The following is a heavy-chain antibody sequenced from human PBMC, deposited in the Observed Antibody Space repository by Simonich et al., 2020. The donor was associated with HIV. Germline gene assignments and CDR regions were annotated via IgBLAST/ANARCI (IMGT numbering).Heavy chain of an antibody. J-gene: IGHJ1*01. V-gene: IGHV4-34*01. CDR2: INHRSST. CDR1: GGSFSGYY. D-gene: IGHD6-13*01. CDR3: ARLTAGGLGEYFQH. Sequence: QVQLQQWGAGLLKPSETLSLTCAVYGGSFSGYYWSWIRQPPGKGLEWIGEINHRSSTHYNPSLKSRVTISVDTSKNQFSLKLSSVTAADTAVYYCARLTAGGLGEYFQHWGQGTLVTVSS.